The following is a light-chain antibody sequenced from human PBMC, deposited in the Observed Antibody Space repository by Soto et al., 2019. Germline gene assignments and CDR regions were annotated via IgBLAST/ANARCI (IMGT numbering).Light chain of an antibody. Sequence: QSVLTQPPSASGSPGQSVAISCSGTSSDVGGYNYVSWYQQHPGKAPKLIIYDVNKRPSGVSDRFSGSKSGNTASLTVSGLQGEDEADYYCISYAGSNRPAFGGGTKLTVL. CDR2: DVN. V-gene: IGLV2-8*01. CDR1: SSDVGGYNY. CDR3: ISYAGSNRPA. J-gene: IGLJ2*01.